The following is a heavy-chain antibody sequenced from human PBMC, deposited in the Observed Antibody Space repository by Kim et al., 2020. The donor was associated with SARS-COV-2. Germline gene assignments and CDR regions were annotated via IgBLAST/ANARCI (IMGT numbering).Heavy chain of an antibody. CDR2: ISYDGSNK. CDR1: GFTFSSYG. J-gene: IGHJ5*02. Sequence: GGSLRLSCAASGFTFSSYGMHWVRQAPGKGLEWVAVISYDGSNKYYADSVKGRFTISRDNSKNTLYLQMNSLRAEDTAVYYCARDSHLLRYFDWLLLEDQNNWFDPWGQGTLVTVSS. CDR3: ARDSHLLRYFDWLLLEDQNNWFDP. D-gene: IGHD3-9*01. V-gene: IGHV3-33*05.